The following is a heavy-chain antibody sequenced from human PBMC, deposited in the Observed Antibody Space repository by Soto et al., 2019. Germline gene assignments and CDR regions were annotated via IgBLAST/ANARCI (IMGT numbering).Heavy chain of an antibody. CDR1: GFTFSEYS. CDR2: ISSDGDIT. CDR3: VKVSTFYDILTGYYSTNFFDP. V-gene: IGHV3-64D*06. J-gene: IGHJ5*02. D-gene: IGHD3-9*01. Sequence: PGGSLRLSCSASGFTFSEYSMHWVRQAPGKGLQYVSTISSDGDITYYADSVKGRFTISRDNSKNTLYLQMNGLRPEDTAVYYCVKVSTFYDILTGYYSTNFFDPWGQGTLVTVSS.